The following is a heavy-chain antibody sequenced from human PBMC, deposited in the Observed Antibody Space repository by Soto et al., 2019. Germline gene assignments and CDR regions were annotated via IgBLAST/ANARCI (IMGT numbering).Heavy chain of an antibody. V-gene: IGHV3-7*01. CDR3: ARTPRLLDS. CDR2: INTDGSEK. Sequence: GGSLRLSCAASGFTFSASWMNWVRQAPGKGLEWVAYINTDGSEKNYVDSVKGRFTISRDNAKKSLYLQMNSLRVEDTAVYYCARTPRLLDSWGQGTLVT. D-gene: IGHD6-6*01. J-gene: IGHJ4*02. CDR1: GFTFSASW.